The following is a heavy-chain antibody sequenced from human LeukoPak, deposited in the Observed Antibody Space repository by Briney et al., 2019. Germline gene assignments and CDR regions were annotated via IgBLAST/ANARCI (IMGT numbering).Heavy chain of an antibody. J-gene: IGHJ4*02. Sequence: GGSLRLSCAASRFTFISHAMSGVRRAPGKGLEWVSGLIENGATTYYADSPKGRFTLSRDNFRNTMYLQMNSLRVEDTAVYYGVKDYQVGNSPAFGDYWGEGTLVTISS. CDR3: VKDYQVGNSPAFGDY. D-gene: IGHD1-26*01. V-gene: IGHV3-23*01. CDR2: LIENGATT. CDR1: RFTFISHA.